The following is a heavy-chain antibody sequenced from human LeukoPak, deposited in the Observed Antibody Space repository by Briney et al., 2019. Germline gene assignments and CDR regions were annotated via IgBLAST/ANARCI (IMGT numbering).Heavy chain of an antibody. J-gene: IGHJ4*02. Sequence: GGSLRLSCAASGFTFSSYAMSWVRQAPGKGLEWVSAISGSGGSTYYADSVKGRFTISRDNSKNTLYLQMRSLRAEDTALYYCAKGPGRYCSGGNCYSGNWGQGTLVTVSS. CDR3: AKGPGRYCSGGNCYSGN. V-gene: IGHV3-23*01. CDR2: ISGSGGST. D-gene: IGHD2-15*01. CDR1: GFTFSSYA.